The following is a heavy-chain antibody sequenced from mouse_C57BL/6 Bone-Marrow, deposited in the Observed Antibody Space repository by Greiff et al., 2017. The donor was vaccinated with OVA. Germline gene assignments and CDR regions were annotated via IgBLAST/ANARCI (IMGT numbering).Heavy chain of an antibody. CDR2: ISGGGGNT. CDR3: ARHSLRYPPPMDY. CDR1: GFTFSSYT. J-gene: IGHJ4*01. D-gene: IGHD1-1*01. V-gene: IGHV5-9*01. Sequence: EVQLVESGGGLVKPGGSLKLSCAASGFTFSSYTMSWVRQTPEKRLEWVATISGGGGNTYYPDSVKGRFTISRDNAKNTLYLQMSSLRSEDTALYYCARHSLRYPPPMDYWGQGTSVTVSS.